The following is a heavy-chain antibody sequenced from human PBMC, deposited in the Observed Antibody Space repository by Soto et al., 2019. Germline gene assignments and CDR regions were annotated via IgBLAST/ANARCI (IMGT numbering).Heavy chain of an antibody. CDR1: GYTFTSYG. Sequence: ASVKVSFKASGYTFTSYGISWVRQAPGQGLEWMGWISAYNGNTNYAQKLQGRVTMTTDTSTSTAYMELRSLRSDDTAVYYCARYCSSTSCFRTPLLDAFDIWGQGTMVTVSS. V-gene: IGHV1-18*01. CDR2: ISAYNGNT. J-gene: IGHJ3*02. CDR3: ARYCSSTSCFRTPLLDAFDI. D-gene: IGHD2-2*01.